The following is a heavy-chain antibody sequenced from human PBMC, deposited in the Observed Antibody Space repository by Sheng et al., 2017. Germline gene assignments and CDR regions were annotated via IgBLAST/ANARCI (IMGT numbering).Heavy chain of an antibody. CDR3: ARAENYYGDYGYYFDY. CDR1: GGSISSYY. Sequence: QVQLQESGPGLVKAFRRPLSLTCTVSGGSISSYYWSWIRQPPGKGLEWIGYIYYSGSTNYNPSLQESSTISVDTSKNQFSLKLSSVTAADTAVYYCARAENYYGDYGYYFDYWGQGTLVTVSS. J-gene: IGHJ4*02. V-gene: IGHV4-59*01. CDR2: IYYSGST. D-gene: IGHD4-17*01.